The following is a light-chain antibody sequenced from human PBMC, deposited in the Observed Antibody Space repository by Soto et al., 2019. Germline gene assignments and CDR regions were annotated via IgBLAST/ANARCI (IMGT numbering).Light chain of an antibody. J-gene: IGLJ2*01. CDR3: SSYGGNNNVL. CDR2: EVT. V-gene: IGLV2-8*01. CDR1: SRDVGGYNF. Sequence: QSALTQPPSASGSPGQSVTIPCTGTSRDVGGYNFVSWYQQHPGKAPKLMIFEVTKRPSGVPDRFSASKSGNTASLTVSGLQAEDEADYYCSSYGGNNNVLFGRGTKVTVL.